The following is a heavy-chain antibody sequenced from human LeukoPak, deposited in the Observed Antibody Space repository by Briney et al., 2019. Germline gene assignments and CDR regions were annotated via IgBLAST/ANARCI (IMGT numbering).Heavy chain of an antibody. CDR1: GFTFNSYW. J-gene: IGHJ3*02. CDR2: INIDGSTT. D-gene: IGHD3-3*01. V-gene: IGHV3-74*03. CDR3: AKVIGGGYYLVAAFDI. Sequence: GGSLRLSCAASGFTFNSYWLHWVRQAPERGLVWLSGINIDGSTTKYADSVKGRFIISRDNAKNTLYLQMSSLRAEDTAVYYCAKVIGGGYYLVAAFDIWGQG.